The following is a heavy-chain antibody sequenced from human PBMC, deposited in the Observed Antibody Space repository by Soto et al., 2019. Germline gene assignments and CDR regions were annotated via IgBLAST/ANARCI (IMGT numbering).Heavy chain of an antibody. CDR1: GYTFTNYW. Sequence: GESLKISFLGSGYTFTNYWIGWVRQMPGKGLDWLGIIYPGDSDTRYTPSFQGQVTISTDNSIDTAYLQWNSLKASDTAIYYCAKHISRDFDFWSGLYYDYAMDVRGKGTTVTDSS. CDR3: AKHISRDFDFWSGLYYDYAMDV. J-gene: IGHJ6*04. D-gene: IGHD3-3*01. CDR2: IYPGDSDT. V-gene: IGHV5-51*01.